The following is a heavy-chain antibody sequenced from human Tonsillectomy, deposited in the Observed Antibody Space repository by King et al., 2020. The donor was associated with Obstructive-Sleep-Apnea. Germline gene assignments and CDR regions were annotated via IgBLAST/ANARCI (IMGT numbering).Heavy chain of an antibody. D-gene: IGHD4-17*01. CDR3: ARDKALSDTYGFNYDC. V-gene: IGHV3-48*04. CDR2: ISSSSSTT. CDR1: GFTFSIYS. Sequence: VQLVESGGGLVQPGGSLRLSCAASGFTFSIYSMDWVRQAPGKGLEWVAYISSSSSTTYYADSVKGRFTISRDNAKNSLYLQMNSLRAEDTAVYYCARDKALSDTYGFNYDCWGQGTLVTVSS. J-gene: IGHJ4*02.